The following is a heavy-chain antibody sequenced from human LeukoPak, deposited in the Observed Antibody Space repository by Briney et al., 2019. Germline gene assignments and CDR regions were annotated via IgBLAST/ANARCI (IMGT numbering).Heavy chain of an antibody. CDR1: GFTVSARY. CDR2: IHSGGPT. J-gene: IGHJ4*02. V-gene: IGHV3-66*01. Sequence: GGSLRLSCAASGFTVSARYMNWVRQAPGKGLEWLSVIHSGGPTDYPDSVRGRFTIPRDNSKKILYLPMNSLTTEDTAVYYCARSWEDRLNFDSGAREPWSPSP. D-gene: IGHD1-26*01. CDR3: ARSWEDRLNFDS.